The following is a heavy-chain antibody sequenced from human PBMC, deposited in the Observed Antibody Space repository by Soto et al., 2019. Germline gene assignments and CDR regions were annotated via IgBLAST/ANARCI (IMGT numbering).Heavy chain of an antibody. CDR2: ISGSGGST. Sequence: GGSLRLSCAASGFTFSSYAMSWVRQAPGKGLEWVSAISGSGGSTYYADSVKGRFTISRDNSKNTLYLQMNSLRAEDTAVYYCAKAISPRPPDSNYDYYYYMDVWGKGTTVTVSS. V-gene: IGHV3-23*01. CDR3: AKAISPRPPDSNYDYYYYMDV. J-gene: IGHJ6*03. CDR1: GFTFSSYA. D-gene: IGHD4-4*01.